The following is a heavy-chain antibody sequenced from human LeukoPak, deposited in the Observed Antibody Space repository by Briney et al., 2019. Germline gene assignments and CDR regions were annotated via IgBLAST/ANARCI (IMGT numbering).Heavy chain of an antibody. CDR3: AKEYYYDSSGYYYVPRHGDAFDI. CDR1: GFTFSSYG. J-gene: IGHJ3*02. Sequence: PGGSLRLSCAASGFTFSSYGMHWVRQAPGKGVEGVAFIRYDGSNKYYADSVKGRFTISRDNSKNTLYLQMNSLRAEDTAVYYCAKEYYYDSSGYYYVPRHGDAFDIWGQGTMVTVSS. CDR2: IRYDGSNK. D-gene: IGHD3-22*01. V-gene: IGHV3-30*02.